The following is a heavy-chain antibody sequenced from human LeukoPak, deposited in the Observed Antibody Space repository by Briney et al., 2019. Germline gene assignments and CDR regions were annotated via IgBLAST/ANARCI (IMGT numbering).Heavy chain of an antibody. Sequence: PSETLSLTCAVSGGSISSSNWWSWVRQPPGKGLEWIGEIYHSGSTNYTPSLKSRVTISVDKSKNQFSLKLSSVTAADTAVYYCARTYGDYALFDYWGQGTLVTVSS. CDR1: GGSISSSNW. CDR3: ARTYGDYALFDY. J-gene: IGHJ4*02. D-gene: IGHD4-17*01. V-gene: IGHV4-4*02. CDR2: IYHSGST.